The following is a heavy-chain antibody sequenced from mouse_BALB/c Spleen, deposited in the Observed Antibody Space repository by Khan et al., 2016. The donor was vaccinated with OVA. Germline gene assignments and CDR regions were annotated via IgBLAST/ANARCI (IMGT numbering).Heavy chain of an antibody. Sequence: QIQLVQSGPELKKPGETVRISCKASGYTFTTAGIQWVQKMPGKGLKWIGWINTHSGVPKYAEDFKGRIAFSLEISVRTAYLQITNLKNEDTATXFCARGGAAYYRNDGGAMEYWGRGTSVTVSS. CDR3: ARGGAAYYRNDGGAMEY. D-gene: IGHD2-14*01. CDR1: GYTFTTAG. J-gene: IGHJ4*01. V-gene: IGHV9-4*02. CDR2: INTHSGVP.